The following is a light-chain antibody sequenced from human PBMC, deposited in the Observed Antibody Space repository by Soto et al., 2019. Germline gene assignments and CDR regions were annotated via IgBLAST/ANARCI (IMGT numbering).Light chain of an antibody. V-gene: IGLV7-46*01. Sequence: QAVVTQEPSLTVSPGGTVTLTCGSSTGAVTSGHSAYWLQQKPGQAPRTLIYDTDNKHSWTPARFSGSLLGGKAALTLSGXXXXXXAEYFCLLNYSGPWVFGGGTKVTVL. CDR2: DTD. J-gene: IGLJ3*02. CDR1: TGAVTSGHS. CDR3: LLNYSGPWV.